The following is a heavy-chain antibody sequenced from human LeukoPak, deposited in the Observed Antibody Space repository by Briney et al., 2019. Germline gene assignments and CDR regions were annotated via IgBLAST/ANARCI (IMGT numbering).Heavy chain of an antibody. Sequence: ASVKLSRKASGYTFTICYMHWVRHAPAQGREWMGIINNSGGSTGYAQKFQGRVTMTRDTSTSKVYMELSSLRSEDTAVYDCARDDGYPLNFDYWGQGTLVTAAS. CDR3: ARDDGYPLNFDY. CDR1: GYTFTICY. J-gene: IGHJ4*02. CDR2: INNSGGST. V-gene: IGHV1-46*01. D-gene: IGHD5-18*01.